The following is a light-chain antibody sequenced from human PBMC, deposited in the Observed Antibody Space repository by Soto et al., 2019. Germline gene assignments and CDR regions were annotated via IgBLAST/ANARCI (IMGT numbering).Light chain of an antibody. J-gene: IGLJ2*01. Sequence: QSVLTQPPSASGTPGQRVTISCSGSSSNIGSNTVNWYQQLPGTAPKVLIYNNNYRPSGVPDRFSGSKSGTSASLAISGLQSEDEADYYCAAWDDSLNGVIFGGGTKLTVL. CDR2: NNN. V-gene: IGLV1-44*01. CDR1: SSNIGSNT. CDR3: AAWDDSLNGVI.